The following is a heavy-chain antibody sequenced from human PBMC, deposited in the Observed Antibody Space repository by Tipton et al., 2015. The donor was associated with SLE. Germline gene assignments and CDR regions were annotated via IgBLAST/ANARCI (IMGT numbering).Heavy chain of an antibody. V-gene: IGHV4-39*07. CDR3: ARVWGAAAVKLGVFDI. CDR2: INHRGST. Sequence: GLVKPSETLSLTCAVYGGSISSSSSYYWAWIRQPSGKGVEWIGEINHRGSTNYNPSLKSRVTISVDTSKNQFSLKLISVTAADTAVYYCARVWGAAAVKLGVFDIWGQGTMVTVSS. J-gene: IGHJ3*02. CDR1: GGSISSSSSYY. D-gene: IGHD6-13*01.